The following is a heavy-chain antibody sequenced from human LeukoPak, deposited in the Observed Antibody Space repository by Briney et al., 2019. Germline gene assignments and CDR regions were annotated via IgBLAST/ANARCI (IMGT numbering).Heavy chain of an antibody. V-gene: IGHV4-4*07. CDR3: ARDRGWDSNYHYYYMDV. CDR1: GGSINSYY. CDR2: MYTSGST. J-gene: IGHJ6*03. D-gene: IGHD6-19*01. Sequence: QTSETLSLTCTVSGGSINSYYWSWIRQPAGKGLEWIGRMYTSGSTNNNPSLKSRVTMSVDTSKNQFSLKLSSVTAADMAVYYCARDRGWDSNYHYYYMDVWGKGTTVTVSS.